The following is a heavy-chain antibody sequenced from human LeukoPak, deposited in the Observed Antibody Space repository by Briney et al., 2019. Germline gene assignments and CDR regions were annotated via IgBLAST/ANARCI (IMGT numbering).Heavy chain of an antibody. CDR1: GFTFSSYE. CDR3: ARGGSYYNIPRPFDP. D-gene: IGHD3-10*01. CDR2: ISSSGSTI. V-gene: IGHV3-48*03. J-gene: IGHJ5*02. Sequence: SGGSLRLSCAASGFTFSSYEMNWVRQAPGKGLEWVSYISSSGSTIYYADSVKGRFTISRDNAKNSLYLQMNSLRAEDTAVYYCARGGSYYNIPRPFDPWGQGTLVTVSS.